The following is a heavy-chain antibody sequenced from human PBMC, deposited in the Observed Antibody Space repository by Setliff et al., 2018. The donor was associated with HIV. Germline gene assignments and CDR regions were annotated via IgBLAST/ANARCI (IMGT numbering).Heavy chain of an antibody. V-gene: IGHV3-21*01. D-gene: IGHD6-13*01. Sequence: GGSLRLSCAASGFTFSSYSMNWVRQAPGKGLEWVSSSSSSSSYIYYADSVKGRFTISRDNAKNSLYLQMNSLRAEDTAVYYCARDLSRIAAAGIDYWGQGTLVTVSS. J-gene: IGHJ4*02. CDR1: GFTFSSYS. CDR3: ARDLSRIAAAGIDY. CDR2: SSSSSSYI.